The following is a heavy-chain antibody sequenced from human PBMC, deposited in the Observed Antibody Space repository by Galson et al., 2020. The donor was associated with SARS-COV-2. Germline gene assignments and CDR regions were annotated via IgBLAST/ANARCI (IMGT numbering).Heavy chain of an antibody. D-gene: IGHD3-22*01. CDR3: AATEVVVFTTLSGPTLTYDAFDL. CDR1: GRTFADSA. V-gene: IGHV1-58*01. CDR2: IVVGSGHT. Sequence: KISCKLSGRTFADSAVQWVRQARGQRPEWIGWIVVGSGHTDYAQKLQERVTITRDMSTGTAYMELSSLRSEDTAIYYCAATEVVVFTTLSGPTLTYDAFDLWGQGTMVTVSS. J-gene: IGHJ3*01.